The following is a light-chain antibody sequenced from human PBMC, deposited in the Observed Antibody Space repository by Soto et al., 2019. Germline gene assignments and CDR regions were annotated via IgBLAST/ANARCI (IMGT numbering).Light chain of an antibody. CDR1: QTVSSY. CDR3: QQRSDWPST. CDR2: DAS. V-gene: IGKV3-11*01. J-gene: IGKJ4*01. Sequence: EIELTQSPATLSLSPGDRATLSCRASQTVSSYLAWYQQKPGQAPRLLIYDASSRATGIPARFSGSGSGTDFTLTITSLEPEDFAVYYCQQRSDWPSTFGGGTKVEIK.